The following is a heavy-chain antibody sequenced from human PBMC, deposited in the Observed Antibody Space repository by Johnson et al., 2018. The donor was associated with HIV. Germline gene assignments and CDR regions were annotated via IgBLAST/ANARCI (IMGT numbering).Heavy chain of an antibody. D-gene: IGHD3-22*01. V-gene: IGHV3-9*01. CDR1: AFPFDDHA. Sequence: VQLVESGGGLVQPGRSLRLSCAASAFPFDDHALHWVRQTPGKGLQWFSIILKGRFTISRDNAKNTLYLQMNSLRAEDTAVYYCAKDLPPMILVGGDAFDIWGQGTMVTVSS. CDR2: I. J-gene: IGHJ3*02. CDR3: AKDLPPMILVGGDAFDI.